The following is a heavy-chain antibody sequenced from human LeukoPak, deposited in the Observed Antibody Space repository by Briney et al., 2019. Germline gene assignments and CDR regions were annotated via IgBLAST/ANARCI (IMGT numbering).Heavy chain of an antibody. CDR3: AREVGYYYGSGGNYYYYGLDV. Sequence: SETLSLTCTVSGGSINRYYWSWIRQPPGKGLEWIGHIYYSGSTNYNPSLKSRVTISVDTSKNQFSLKLSSVTAADTAVYHCAREVGYYYGSGGNYYYYGLDVWGQGTTVTVSS. CDR1: GGSINRYY. D-gene: IGHD3-10*01. CDR2: IYYSGST. V-gene: IGHV4-59*01. J-gene: IGHJ6*02.